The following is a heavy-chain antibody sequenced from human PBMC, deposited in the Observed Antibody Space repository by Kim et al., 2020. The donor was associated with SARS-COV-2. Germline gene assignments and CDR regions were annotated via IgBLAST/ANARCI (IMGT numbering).Heavy chain of an antibody. J-gene: IGHJ4*02. CDR3: ASRPRRPYGSGSPFDY. D-gene: IGHD3-10*01. Sequence: LKSRVTISVDTSKNQFSLKLSSVTAADTAVYYCASRPRRPYGSGSPFDYWGQGTLVTVSS. V-gene: IGHV4-39*01.